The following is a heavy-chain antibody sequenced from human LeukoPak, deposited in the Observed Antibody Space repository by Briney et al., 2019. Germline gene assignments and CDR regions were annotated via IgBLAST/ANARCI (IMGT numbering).Heavy chain of an antibody. CDR1: GFSFSSYH. D-gene: IGHD2-8*02. J-gene: IGHJ4*02. V-gene: IGHV3-48*01. CDR2: IHSTSGSI. CDR3: SRVVQDATGADY. Sequence: GGSLRLSCAASGFSFSSYHMNWVRQAPGKGLEWISYIHSTSGSINYADSVKGRFTISRDNAKNSLYLQMNSLRAEDTAVYYCSRVVQDATGADYWGQGTLVIVSS.